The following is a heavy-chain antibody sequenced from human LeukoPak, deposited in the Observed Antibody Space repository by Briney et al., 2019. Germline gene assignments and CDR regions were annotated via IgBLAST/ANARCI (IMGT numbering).Heavy chain of an antibody. D-gene: IGHD2-2*01. V-gene: IGHV4-59*13. CDR2: IYYSGST. J-gene: IGHJ5*02. CDR3: ASGPIYCSSTSCYNRGWFDP. CDR1: GGSISSYY. Sequence: PSETLSLTCTVSGGSISSYYWSWIRQPPGKGLEWIGYIYYSGSTNYNPPLKSRVTISVDTSKNQFSLKLSSVTAADTAVYYCASGPIYCSSTSCYNRGWFDPWGQGTLVTVSS.